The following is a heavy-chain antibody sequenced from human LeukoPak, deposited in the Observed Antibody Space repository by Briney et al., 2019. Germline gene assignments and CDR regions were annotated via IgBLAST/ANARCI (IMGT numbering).Heavy chain of an antibody. J-gene: IGHJ4*02. CDR1: GFTFSNAW. V-gene: IGHV3-15*01. D-gene: IGHD3-22*01. Sequence: PGGSLRLSCAASGFTFSNAWMSWVRQAPGKGLEWVGRIKSKTDGGTTDYAAPVKGRFTISRDDSKNTLYLQMNSLKTEDTAVYYCTTDQPYYYDSSGYYRRPTQSDYWGQGTLVTVSS. CDR3: TTDQPYYYDSSGYYRRPTQSDY. CDR2: IKSKTDGGTT.